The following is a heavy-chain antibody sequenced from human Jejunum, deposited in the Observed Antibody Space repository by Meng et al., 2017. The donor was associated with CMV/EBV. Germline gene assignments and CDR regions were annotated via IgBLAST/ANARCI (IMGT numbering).Heavy chain of an antibody. V-gene: IGHV3-23*01. CDR1: FNITSHT. CDR2: ITGSGGST. J-gene: IGHJ4*02. CDR3: AKRDVLEDNHYYPLFDS. Sequence: FNITSHTMSWVRRYPGKGLEWISGITGSGGSTYYADSVKGRFTVSRDNSRNTLYLQMNSLRAEDTAVYYCAKRDVLEDNHYYPLFDSWGQGTPVTVSS. D-gene: IGHD3-22*01.